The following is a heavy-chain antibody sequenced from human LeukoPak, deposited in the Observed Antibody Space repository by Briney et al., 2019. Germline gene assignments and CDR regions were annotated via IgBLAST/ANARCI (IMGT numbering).Heavy chain of an antibody. D-gene: IGHD2-15*01. Sequence: GASVKVSCKVSGYTLTELSMHWVRQAPGQGLEWMGWINPNSGGTNYAQKFQGRVTMTRDTSISTAYMELSRLRSDDTAVYYCARDDYSWFDPWGQGTLVTVSS. J-gene: IGHJ5*02. V-gene: IGHV1-2*02. CDR1: GYTLTELS. CDR2: INPNSGGT. CDR3: ARDDYSWFDP.